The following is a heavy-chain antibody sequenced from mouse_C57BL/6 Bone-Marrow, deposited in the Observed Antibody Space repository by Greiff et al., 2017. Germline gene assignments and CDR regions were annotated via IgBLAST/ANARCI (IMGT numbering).Heavy chain of an antibody. D-gene: IGHD2-1*01. Sequence: QVQLQQSGAELARPGASVKLSCKASGYTFTSYGISWVKQRTGQGLEWIGEIYPRSGNTYYNEKFKGKATLTADKSSSTAYMALRSLTSEDSAVYFCESQFYLGNYFYARDCGGKGTSAPVPS. V-gene: IGHV1-81*01. CDR3: ESQFYLGNYFYARDC. J-gene: IGHJ4*01. CDR2: IYPRSGNT. CDR1: GYTFTSYG.